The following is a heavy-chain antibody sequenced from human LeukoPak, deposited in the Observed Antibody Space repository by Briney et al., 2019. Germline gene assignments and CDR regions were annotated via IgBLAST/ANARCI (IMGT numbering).Heavy chain of an antibody. CDR3: AKDRRGYSYGYFDY. J-gene: IGHJ4*02. Sequence: GGSLRLSCAASGFTFSSYGMHWVRQAPGKGLEWVAFIRYDGSSKYYADSVKGRFTISRDNSKNTLYLQMNSLRAEDTAVYYCAKDRRGYSYGYFDYWGQGTLVTVSS. V-gene: IGHV3-30*02. CDR1: GFTFSSYG. D-gene: IGHD5-18*01. CDR2: IRYDGSSK.